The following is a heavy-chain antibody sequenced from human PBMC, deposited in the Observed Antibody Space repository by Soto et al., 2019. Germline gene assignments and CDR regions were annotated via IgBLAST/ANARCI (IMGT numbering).Heavy chain of an antibody. V-gene: IGHV3-30*03. CDR2: ISYDGSNK. Sequence: PGVSLRLSCAASGFTFSSYGMHWVRQAPGKGLEWVAVISYDGSNKYYADSVKGRFTISRDNSKNTLYLQMNSLRAEDTAVYYCARANVGMDVWGQGTTVTVSS. CDR1: GFTFSSYG. J-gene: IGHJ6*02. D-gene: IGHD2-8*01. CDR3: ARANVGMDV.